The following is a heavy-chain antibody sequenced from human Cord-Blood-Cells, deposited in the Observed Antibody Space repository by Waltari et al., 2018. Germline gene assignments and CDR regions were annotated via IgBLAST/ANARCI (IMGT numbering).Heavy chain of an antibody. V-gene: IGHV4-39*01. J-gene: IGHJ1*01. CDR2: IYYSGSP. CDR1: GGSISSSSYY. D-gene: IGHD2-15*01. CDR3: ARPGGYCSGGSFYSGYFQH. Sequence: QLQLQESGPGLVKPSETLSLTCTVSGGSISSSSYYWGWLRQPPRKGLEWIGSIYYSGSPYYNPSLRSRVTIAVDASKNQFSLELSSVTAADTAVYYCARPGGYCSGGSFYSGYFQHWGQGTLVTVSS.